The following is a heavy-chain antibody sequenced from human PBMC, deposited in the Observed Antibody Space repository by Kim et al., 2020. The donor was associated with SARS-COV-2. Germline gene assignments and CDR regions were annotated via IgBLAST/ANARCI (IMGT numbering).Heavy chain of an antibody. Sequence: GGSLRLSCAASGFTFSSYAMSWVRQAPGKGLEWVSLVSGSGGITYHADPLKGRFAISRHNSKKTLYLQMNSMRAEDTALYYCAKEESNNWSFFDYWGQGTLLTVSS. V-gene: IGHV3-23*01. CDR1: GFTFSSYA. CDR3: AKEESNNWSFFDY. D-gene: IGHD1-1*01. J-gene: IGHJ4*02. CDR2: VSGSGGIT.